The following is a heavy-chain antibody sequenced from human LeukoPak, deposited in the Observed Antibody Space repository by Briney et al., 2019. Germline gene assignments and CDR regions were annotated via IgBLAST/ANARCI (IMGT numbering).Heavy chain of an antibody. J-gene: IGHJ4*02. D-gene: IGHD1-26*01. CDR1: GFTFSSHA. CDR3: VKDYQVGNSPAFGDY. CDR2: LIENGATT. Sequence: GGSLRLSCAASGFTFSSHAMSWVRRAPGKGLEWVSGLIENGATTYYADSVKGRFTISRDNSRNTMYLQMNSLRVEDTAVYYCVKDYQVGNSPAFGDYWGQGTLVTISS. V-gene: IGHV3-23*01.